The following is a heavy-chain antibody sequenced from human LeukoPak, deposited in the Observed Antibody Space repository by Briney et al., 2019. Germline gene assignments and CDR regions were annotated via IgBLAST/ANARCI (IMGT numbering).Heavy chain of an antibody. Sequence: GGSLRLSCVASEFTFSSHAMNWVRQAPGKGLEWVSSISGGGESTYYADSVKGRFTISRDNSKNTLYLQMNSLRAEDTAVYYCARDIGGFDYWGQGTLVTVSS. CDR2: ISGGGEST. D-gene: IGHD3-16*02. V-gene: IGHV3-23*01. J-gene: IGHJ4*02. CDR1: EFTFSSHA. CDR3: ARDIGGFDY.